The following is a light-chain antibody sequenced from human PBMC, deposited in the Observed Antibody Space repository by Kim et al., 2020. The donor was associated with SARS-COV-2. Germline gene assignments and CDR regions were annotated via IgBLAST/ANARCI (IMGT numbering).Light chain of an antibody. CDR2: DAS. Sequence: PSESPGERATLSCRASQSVSSYVAGYQQKPGQAPRLLIYDASNRATGMPARFSGSGSGTDFTLAISSLEPEDFAVYYCQQRSNWLTFGGGTKLEI. V-gene: IGKV3-11*01. J-gene: IGKJ4*01. CDR3: QQRSNWLT. CDR1: QSVSSY.